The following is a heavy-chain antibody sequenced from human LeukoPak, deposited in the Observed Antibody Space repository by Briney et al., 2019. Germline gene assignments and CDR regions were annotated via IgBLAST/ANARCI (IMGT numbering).Heavy chain of an antibody. Sequence: GESLKISCQGSGYDSGVSFTSHSIAWVRQMPGKGLEWMGIIYPRDSTTLYSPSFQGQVTISADTSIHTAYLQWISLKDSDTAMYYCARIRGYSGYVPFDAFDIWGQGTMVTVSS. D-gene: IGHD5-12*01. CDR3: ARIRGYSGYVPFDAFDI. J-gene: IGHJ3*02. CDR2: IYPRDSTT. CDR1: GYDSGVSFTSHS. V-gene: IGHV5-51*01.